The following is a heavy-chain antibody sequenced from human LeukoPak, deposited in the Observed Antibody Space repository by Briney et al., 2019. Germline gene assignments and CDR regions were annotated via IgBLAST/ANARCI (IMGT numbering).Heavy chain of an antibody. V-gene: IGHV1-18*01. CDR3: ARTYYYDSSGYRPFDY. CDR2: ISAYNGNT. D-gene: IGHD3-22*01. CDR1: GYTFTSYG. J-gene: IGHJ4*02. Sequence: GASVKVSCKASGYTFTSYGISWVRQAPGQGLEWMGWISAYNGNTNYAQKLQGRVTMTTDTSTSTAYMELRSLRSDDTAVYYRARTYYYDSSGYRPFDYWGQGTLVTVSS.